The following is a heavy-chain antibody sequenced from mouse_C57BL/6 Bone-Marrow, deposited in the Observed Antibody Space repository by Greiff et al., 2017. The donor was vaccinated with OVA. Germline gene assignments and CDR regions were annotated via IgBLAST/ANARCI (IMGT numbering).Heavy chain of an antibody. Sequence: QVQLQQPGAELVMPGASVKLSCKASGYTFTSYWMHWVKQRPGQGLEWIGEIDPSDSYTNYNQKFKGKSTLTVDKSSSTAYMQLSSLTSEDSAVYYCARAEYYYGSSYVDYFDYWGQGTTLTVSS. D-gene: IGHD1-1*01. CDR1: GYTFTSYW. J-gene: IGHJ2*01. CDR3: ARAEYYYGSSYVDYFDY. CDR2: IDPSDSYT. V-gene: IGHV1-69*01.